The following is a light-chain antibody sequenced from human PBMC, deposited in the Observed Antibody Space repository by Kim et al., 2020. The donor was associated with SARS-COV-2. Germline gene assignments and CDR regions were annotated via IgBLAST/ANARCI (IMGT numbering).Light chain of an antibody. CDR1: QSITDF. CDR2: AAS. Sequence: DIQMTQSPSSLSASVGDRVTITCRAGQSITDFLNWYQQKPGKAPKLLIYAASSLKSGVPSRFSGSGSGTDFTLTISSLQPEDFATYYCQQSGNIPWTFGQGTKVDIK. V-gene: IGKV1-39*01. CDR3: QQSGNIPWT. J-gene: IGKJ1*01.